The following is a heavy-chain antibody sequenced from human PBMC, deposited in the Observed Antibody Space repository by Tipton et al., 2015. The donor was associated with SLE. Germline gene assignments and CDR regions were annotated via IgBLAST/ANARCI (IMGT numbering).Heavy chain of an antibody. V-gene: IGHV5-51*01. CDR3: ARQSLTSTYCFDY. Sequence: QLVQSGAEVKKPGESLKISCKGSGYSFTNNWIGWVRQMPGKGLEWMGIIHPGDSDTRYSPSFQGQVIISADRSITTAYLQWSSLKASDTAMYYCARQSLTSTYCFDYWGQGTLVTVSS. CDR1: GYSFTNNW. J-gene: IGHJ4*02. CDR2: IHPGDSDT.